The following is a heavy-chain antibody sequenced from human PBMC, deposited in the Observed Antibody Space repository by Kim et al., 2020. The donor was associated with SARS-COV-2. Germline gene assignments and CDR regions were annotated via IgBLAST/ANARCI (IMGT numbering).Heavy chain of an antibody. J-gene: IGHJ6*02. CDR1: GFTFSSHT. D-gene: IGHD4-17*01. CDR3: ARSDGDYGVYYYGMDV. CDR2: ISYDGSNK. V-gene: IGHV3-30*04. Sequence: GGSLRLSCAASGFTFSSHTMHWVRQAPGKGLEWVAFISYDGSNKYYADSVKGRFTISRDNSKNTLYLQMNSLRAEDTAVFYCARSDGDYGVYYYGMDVWGQGTTVTVSS.